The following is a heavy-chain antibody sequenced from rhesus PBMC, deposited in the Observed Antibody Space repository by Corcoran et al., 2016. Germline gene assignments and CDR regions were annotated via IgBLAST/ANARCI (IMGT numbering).Heavy chain of an antibody. Sequence: EVQLVESGGGLVQPGGSLRLSCAASGFTFSDYYMSWVRQAPGKGLDWLSSISSAMSDIYYADSVKGRFTISRDNAKNALSLQMNRLKTEDTAVYYCTPGIQYEGYAFDFWGQGLRVTVSS. CDR1: GFTFSDYY. J-gene: IGHJ3*01. CDR2: ISSAMSDI. D-gene: IGHD4-23*01. CDR3: TPGIQYEGYAFDF. V-gene: IGHV3S16*01.